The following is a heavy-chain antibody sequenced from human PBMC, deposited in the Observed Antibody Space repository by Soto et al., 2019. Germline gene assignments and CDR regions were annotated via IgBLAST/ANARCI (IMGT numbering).Heavy chain of an antibody. CDR1: GASVSSGSFY. J-gene: IGHJ4*02. CDR3: ARVPLRYSSSHNFDS. V-gene: IGHV4-61*01. D-gene: IGHD6-19*01. CDR2: IYNNETF. Sequence: LSLTCSVSGASVSSGSFYWSWIRQPPGKGLEWIGFIYNNETFNYNPSLKSRVTLSVDTSKHQFSLKLSSVTAADTPVYYCARVPLRYSSSHNFDSWGQGALVTVSS.